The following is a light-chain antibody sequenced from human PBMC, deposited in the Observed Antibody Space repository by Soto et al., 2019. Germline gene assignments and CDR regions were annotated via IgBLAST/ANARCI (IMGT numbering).Light chain of an antibody. Sequence: EIVLTQSPGTLSLSPGERVTLSCRASQSVSSSYLAWYQQKPGQAPRLLIYGASSRATGTPDRFSGSGYGTDFTLTISRREPEEFAVYYCQQYGSSLSITFGQGTRLENK. CDR3: QQYGSSLSIT. V-gene: IGKV3-20*01. CDR2: GAS. CDR1: QSVSSSY. J-gene: IGKJ5*01.